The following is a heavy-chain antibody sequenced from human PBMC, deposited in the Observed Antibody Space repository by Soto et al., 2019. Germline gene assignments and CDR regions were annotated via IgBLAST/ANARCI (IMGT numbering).Heavy chain of an antibody. CDR2: SNDVATRT. CDR1: GFAFSRYW. CDR3: ARVNDPDDY. D-gene: IGHD1-1*01. J-gene: IGHJ4*02. V-gene: IGHV3-74*01. Sequence: EVHLVESGGGLVQPGVSLRLSCAASGFAFSRYWMHWVRQAPGGGLMWVSRSNDVATRTHYADSVKGRFTVSRDNAKNTVYLQMDSLRAEDTAQYNCARVNDPDDYWGQGTLVIVSS.